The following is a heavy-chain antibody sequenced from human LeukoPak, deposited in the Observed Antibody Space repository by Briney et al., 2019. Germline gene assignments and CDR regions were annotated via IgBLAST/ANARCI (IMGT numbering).Heavy chain of an antibody. J-gene: IGHJ3*02. D-gene: IGHD3-3*01. CDR2: IIPIFGTA. Sequence: SVKVSCKASGGTFSSYAISWVRQAPGQGLEWMGGIIPIFGTANYAQKFQGRVTITADESTSTAYMELSSLRSEDTAVYYCARGTTIFGVADDAFDIWGQGTMVTVSS. V-gene: IGHV1-69*13. CDR3: ARGTTIFGVADDAFDI. CDR1: GGTFSSYA.